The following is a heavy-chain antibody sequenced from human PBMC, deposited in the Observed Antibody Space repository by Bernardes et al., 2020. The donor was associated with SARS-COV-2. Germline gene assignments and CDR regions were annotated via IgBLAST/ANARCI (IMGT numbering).Heavy chain of an antibody. D-gene: IGHD1-26*01. CDR2: IHQAGSI. J-gene: IGHJ4*02. CDR3: ASSTGWELHLDY. V-gene: IGHV4-38-2*01. CDR1: GYSISSGYY. Sequence: SETLSLTCDVSGYSISSGYYWSWIRQPPGGGLEWIGEIHQAGSITYNPSLKSRVTISRDTSKNQFSLKLSSLTGADTAVYYCASSTGWELHLDYWGQGTLVTVSS.